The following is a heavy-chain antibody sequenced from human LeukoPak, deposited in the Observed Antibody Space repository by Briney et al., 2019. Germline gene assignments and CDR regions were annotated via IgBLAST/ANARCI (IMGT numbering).Heavy chain of an antibody. CDR3: ATDCSGFDT. Sequence: PGGSLRLSCAASGFTFNDYYMSWIRQAPGKGVEWLSYINIGGTNTHYADSVKGRFTISRDNAKKSLYLEMNNLRAGDTAVYYCATDCSGFDTWGQGVLVTVSS. D-gene: IGHD2-21*01. J-gene: IGHJ5*02. CDR1: GFTFNDYY. CDR2: INIGGTNT. V-gene: IGHV3-11*01.